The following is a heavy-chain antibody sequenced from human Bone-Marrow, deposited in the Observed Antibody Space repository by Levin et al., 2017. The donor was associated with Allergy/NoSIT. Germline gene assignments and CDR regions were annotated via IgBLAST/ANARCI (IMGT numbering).Heavy chain of an antibody. V-gene: IGHV3-21*06. CDR3: ARSQGRSGWSYYYYGMDV. Sequence: PGGSLRLSCRGSGFDFNTHDMNWVRQAPGQGLEWVSSISGNSHYVYYTDSVKGRFSISRDNAKNSMFLHMNSLRVEDTAVYYCARSQGRSGWSYYYYGMDVWGRGTTLTVSS. D-gene: IGHD6-19*01. J-gene: IGHJ6*02. CDR1: GFDFNTHD. CDR2: ISGNSHYV.